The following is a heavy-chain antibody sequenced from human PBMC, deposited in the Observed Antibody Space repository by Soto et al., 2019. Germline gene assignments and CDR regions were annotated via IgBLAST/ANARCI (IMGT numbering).Heavy chain of an antibody. CDR1: GFTFSSYA. D-gene: IGHD2-8*01. Sequence: EVQLLESGGGLVQPGGSLRLSCAASGFTFSSYAMSWVRQAPGKGLEWVAAISGSGGSTYYADSVKGRFTISRDNSKNTLYLQMNSLRAEDTAVYYCAKDQGGYCTNGVCRYFDYWRQGTLVTVSS. CDR2: ISGSGGST. V-gene: IGHV3-23*01. J-gene: IGHJ4*02. CDR3: AKDQGGYCTNGVCRYFDY.